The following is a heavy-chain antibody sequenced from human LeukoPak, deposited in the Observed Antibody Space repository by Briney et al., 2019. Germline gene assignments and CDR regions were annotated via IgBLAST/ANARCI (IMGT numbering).Heavy chain of an antibody. CDR1: GGSISSGDYH. Sequence: PSQTLSLTCTVSGGSISSGDYHWSWIRQPPGKGLEWIGYIYYSGSTYYNPSLKSRVTISVDTSKNQFSLKLSSVTAADTAVYYCARVYCSSTSCYPFDYWGQGTLVTVSS. CDR3: ARVYCSSTSCYPFDY. CDR2: IYYSGST. V-gene: IGHV4-30-4*01. J-gene: IGHJ4*02. D-gene: IGHD2-2*01.